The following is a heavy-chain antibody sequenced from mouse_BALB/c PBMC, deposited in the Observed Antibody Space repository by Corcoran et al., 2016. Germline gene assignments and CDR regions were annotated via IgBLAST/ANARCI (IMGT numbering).Heavy chain of an antibody. J-gene: IGHJ3*01. CDR2: IDPANGNT. CDR1: GFNIKDTY. D-gene: IGHD1-1*01. CDR3: DYGSSYFAY. Sequence: EVQLQQSGAELVKPGASVKLSCTASGFNIKDTYMHWVKQRPEQGLEWIGRIDPANGNTKYDPKFQGKATITADTSSKTAYLQLSSLTSEDTAVYYCDYGSSYFAYWGQGTLVTVSA. V-gene: IGHV14-3*02.